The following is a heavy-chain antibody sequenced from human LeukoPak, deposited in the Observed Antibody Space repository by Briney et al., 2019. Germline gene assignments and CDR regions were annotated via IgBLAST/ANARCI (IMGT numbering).Heavy chain of an antibody. Sequence: SETLSLTCTVSGGPISSSSYYWGWIRQPPGKGLEWIGSIYYSGSTYYNPSLKSRVTISVDTSKNQFSLKLSSVTAADTAVYYCARDYPSYGWFDPWGQGTLVTVSS. D-gene: IGHD5-18*01. J-gene: IGHJ5*02. V-gene: IGHV4-39*07. CDR1: GGPISSSSYY. CDR2: IYYSGST. CDR3: ARDYPSYGWFDP.